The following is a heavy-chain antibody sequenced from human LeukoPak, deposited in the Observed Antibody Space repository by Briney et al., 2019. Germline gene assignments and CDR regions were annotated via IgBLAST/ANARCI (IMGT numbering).Heavy chain of an antibody. CDR1: GYTFTYYY. Sequence: ASVTVSCKASGYTFTYYYMHWVRQAPGQGFVWMGWINPNSGGTNYAQKFQGRVTMTRDTSISTPYMELSRLRSDDTAVYYCATGRWGVDYWGQGTLVTVSS. J-gene: IGHJ4*02. CDR3: ATGRWGVDY. D-gene: IGHD3-16*01. CDR2: INPNSGGT. V-gene: IGHV1-2*02.